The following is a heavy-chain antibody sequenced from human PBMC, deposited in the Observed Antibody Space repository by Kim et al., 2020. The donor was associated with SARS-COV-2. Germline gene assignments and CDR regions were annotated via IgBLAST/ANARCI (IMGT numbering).Heavy chain of an antibody. Sequence: GGSLRLSCVASGYTFNDYYMSWIRQAPGKGLEWLAYIAGRRNHTNYADSVNGRFTISRDSATNSLYLQMNSLRAEDTALYYCTRDAAMVPDYWGQGTLVT. J-gene: IGHJ4*02. CDR2: IAGRRNHT. CDR1: GYTFNDYY. CDR3: TRDAAMVPDY. V-gene: IGHV3-11*06. D-gene: IGHD3-10*01.